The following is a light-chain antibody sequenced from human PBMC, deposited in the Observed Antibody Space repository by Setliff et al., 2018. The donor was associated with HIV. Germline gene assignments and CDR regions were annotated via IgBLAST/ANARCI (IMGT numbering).Light chain of an antibody. Sequence: QSVLTQPASVSGSPGQSITISCTGTSSDVGGYNYVSWYQQHPGKAPKLMIYDVSKRPSGVSSRFSGSKSGNTASLTISGLQAEDEADYSCSSYTSSSTLLFGGGT. CDR3: SSYTSSSTLL. CDR2: DVS. V-gene: IGLV2-14*01. J-gene: IGLJ2*01. CDR1: SSDVGGYNY.